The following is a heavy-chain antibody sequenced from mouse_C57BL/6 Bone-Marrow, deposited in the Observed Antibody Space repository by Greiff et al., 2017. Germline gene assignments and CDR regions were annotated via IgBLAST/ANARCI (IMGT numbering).Heavy chain of an antibody. D-gene: IGHD3-3*01. Sequence: EVKLVESGGDLVKPGGSLKLSCAASGFTFSSYGMSWVRQTPDKRLEWVATISSGGSYTYYPDSVKGRFTISRDNAKNTLYRQMSSLKSEDTAMYYCARHRRAITPYWYFDVWGTGTTVTVSS. CDR3: ARHRRAITPYWYFDV. J-gene: IGHJ1*03. CDR2: ISSGGSYT. CDR1: GFTFSSYG. V-gene: IGHV5-6*01.